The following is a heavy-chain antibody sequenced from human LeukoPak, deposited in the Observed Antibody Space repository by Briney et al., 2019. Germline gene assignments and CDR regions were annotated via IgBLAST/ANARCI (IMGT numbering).Heavy chain of an antibody. Sequence: GASLRLSCAASGFTFSSYAMSWVRQAPGKGLEWVSAISGSGGSTYYADSVKGRFTISRDNSKNTLYLQMNSLRAEDAAVYYCAKDRYSGSYYFDCWGQGTLVTVSS. V-gene: IGHV3-23*01. CDR3: AKDRYSGSYYFDC. J-gene: IGHJ4*02. CDR2: ISGSGGST. CDR1: GFTFSSYA. D-gene: IGHD1-26*01.